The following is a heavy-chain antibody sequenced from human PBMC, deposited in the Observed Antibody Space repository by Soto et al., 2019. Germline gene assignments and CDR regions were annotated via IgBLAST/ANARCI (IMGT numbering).Heavy chain of an antibody. J-gene: IGHJ6*02. D-gene: IGHD3-9*01. CDR3: ARLSHIFPVETYYYHSMDI. CDR2: IHSSGYT. V-gene: IGHV4-59*02. Sequence: ASETLSLTCSVSGGSVDNYHWSWIRRPPGKGLEWVGYIHSSGYTNYNPSLRSRLTLSVDTSKNQFSLRVSPVTAADTAVYYCARLSHIFPVETYYYHSMDIWGHGITVTVSS. CDR1: GGSVDNYH.